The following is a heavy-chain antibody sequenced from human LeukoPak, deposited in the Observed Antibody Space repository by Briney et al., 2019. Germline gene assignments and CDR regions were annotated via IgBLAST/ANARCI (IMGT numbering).Heavy chain of an antibody. CDR1: GYTFTDYY. V-gene: IGHV1-2*06. CDR3: ARGTPISWIQLWLAYFDY. J-gene: IGHJ4*02. Sequence: GASVKVSCKTSGYTFTDYYMHWVRQAPGQGLEWMGRINPNSGGTNYAQKFQGRVTMTRDTSISTAYMELSRLRSDDTAVYYCARGTPISWIQLWLAYFDYWGQGTLVTVSS. D-gene: IGHD5-18*01. CDR2: INPNSGGT.